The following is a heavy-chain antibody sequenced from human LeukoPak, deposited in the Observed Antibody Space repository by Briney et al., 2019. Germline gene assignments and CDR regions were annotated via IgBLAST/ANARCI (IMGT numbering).Heavy chain of an antibody. CDR1: GFTHSDYY. CDR3: AHAPLIGYCSGGNCYIDY. CDR2: ISSNGSTI. Sequence: PGGSLRLSCAASGFTHSDYYISWSSQAPGKGLEWVSYISSNGSTIYYTNSVKGRFTISRDNAKNSLYLQMNSLRAEETAATYCAHAPLIGYCSGGNCYIDYWNQGTPVTVSS. V-gene: IGHV3-11*04. J-gene: IGHJ4*02. D-gene: IGHD2-15*01.